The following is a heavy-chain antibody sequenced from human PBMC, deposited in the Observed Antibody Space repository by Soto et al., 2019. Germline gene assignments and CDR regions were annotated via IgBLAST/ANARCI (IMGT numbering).Heavy chain of an antibody. CDR3: ARASGTGVGTTSY. CDR1: GFSLSNYG. CDR2: INDRSSAI. Sequence: GGSLRLSCAASGFSLSNYGMNWVRQAPGRGLEWVSHINDRSSAIYYADSVKGRFTISRDNAKNSLYLQINSLRDEDTAVYYCARASGTGVGTTSYWGQGTLVTVSS. D-gene: IGHD1-26*01. V-gene: IGHV3-48*02. J-gene: IGHJ4*02.